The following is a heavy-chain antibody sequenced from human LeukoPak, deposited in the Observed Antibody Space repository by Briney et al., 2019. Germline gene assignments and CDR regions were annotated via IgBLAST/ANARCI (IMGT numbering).Heavy chain of an antibody. CDR3: AKDANEFGDSYFDS. D-gene: IGHD4-17*01. Sequence: GGSLRLSCEASGFTFTNVGMHWVRQAPGKGLEWVGVIWSDGSHKYYDDSVKGRFTISRDNSKNTLYLQMNSLRAADTSFYFCAKDANEFGDSYFDSWGQGTLVTVSS. J-gene: IGHJ5*01. CDR2: IWSDGSHK. V-gene: IGHV3-33*06. CDR1: GFTFTNVG.